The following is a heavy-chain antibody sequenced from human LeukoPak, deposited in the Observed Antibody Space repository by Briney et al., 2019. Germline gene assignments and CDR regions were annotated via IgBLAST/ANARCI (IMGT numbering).Heavy chain of an antibody. CDR3: ARVPDYDSSGYYYGSYTGGFDP. J-gene: IGHJ5*02. CDR2: IYYTGST. CDR1: GGSISSYY. Sequence: PSETLSLTCTVSGGSISSYYWNWIRRPPGKGLEWIGYIYYTGSTNYNPSLKSRVTISVDTSKNQFSLKLSSVTAADTAVYYCARVPDYDSSGYYYGSYTGGFDPWGQGTLVTVSS. V-gene: IGHV4-59*12. D-gene: IGHD3-22*01.